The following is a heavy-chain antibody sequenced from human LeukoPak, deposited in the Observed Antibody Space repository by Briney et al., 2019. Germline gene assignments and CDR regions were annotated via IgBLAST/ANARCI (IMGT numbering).Heavy chain of an antibody. Sequence: GGALRLSCAGPGFNFIAYTMQWVRQAPGKGLQWVSCIHSDGSYIYYADSVKDRFTISTDNANKSRAVHMNSLRAADKAVYYCARIYGSGRHPNYYYGMDVWGKGTTVTVSS. CDR2: IHSDGSYI. CDR1: GFNFIAYT. V-gene: IGHV3-21*01. D-gene: IGHD3-10*01. J-gene: IGHJ6*04. CDR3: ARIYGSGRHPNYYYGMDV.